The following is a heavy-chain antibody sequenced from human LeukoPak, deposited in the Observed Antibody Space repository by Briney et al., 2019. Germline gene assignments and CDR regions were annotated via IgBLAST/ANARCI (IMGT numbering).Heavy chain of an antibody. CDR1: GFTFSSYD. V-gene: IGHV3-23*01. J-gene: IGHJ4*02. CDR3: AKDRSLYLGYCSGGSCYFDY. CDR2: ISGSGGSK. D-gene: IGHD2-15*01. Sequence: GGSLRLSCAVSGFTFSSYDMSWVRQAPGKGLEWVSDISGSGGSKYYADSVKGGFTISRDNSKNTLYLQMNSLRAEDTAVYYCAKDRSLYLGYCSGGSCYFDYWGQGTLVTVSS.